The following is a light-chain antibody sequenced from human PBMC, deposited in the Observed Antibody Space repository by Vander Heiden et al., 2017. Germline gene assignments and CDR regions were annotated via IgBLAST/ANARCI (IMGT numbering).Light chain of an antibody. Sequence: PSPLFASVGDTVTITCRASQGVSTYLNWYQQKPGKAPKLLIYAASSLQSGVPSRFSGSGSGTDFTLNISSLQPEDFASYYCQQSYSTPWTFGQGTKVEIK. CDR1: QGVSTY. CDR2: AAS. V-gene: IGKV1-39*01. CDR3: QQSYSTPWT. J-gene: IGKJ1*01.